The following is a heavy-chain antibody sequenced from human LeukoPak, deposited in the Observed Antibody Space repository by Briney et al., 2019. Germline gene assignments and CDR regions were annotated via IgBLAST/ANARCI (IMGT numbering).Heavy chain of an antibody. Sequence: GGSLRLSCAASGFTFSSFAMTWVRQTPEKGLEWVSYISSSGSTIYYADSVKGRFTISRDNAKNSLYLQMNSLRAEDTAVYYCARDGYDILTGYYSGIDYWGQGTLVTVSS. J-gene: IGHJ4*02. CDR2: ISSSGSTI. D-gene: IGHD3-9*01. CDR1: GFTFSSFA. V-gene: IGHV3-48*03. CDR3: ARDGYDILTGYYSGIDY.